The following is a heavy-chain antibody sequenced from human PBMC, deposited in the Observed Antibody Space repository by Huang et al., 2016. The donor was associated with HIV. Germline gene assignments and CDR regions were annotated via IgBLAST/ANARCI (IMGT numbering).Heavy chain of an antibody. CDR1: GGSIISKYHH. Sequence: QVQLEESGPGLVKPSETLSLTCTVSGGSIISKYHHWGWIRQPPGKRLEWIGSIYHSGSTHYNPSLKSRVTISVDTSGNHFFLRLSSTIAADTAVYYCARHQAYGYYFRGFDIWGQGAIVTVSS. V-gene: IGHV4-39*01. D-gene: IGHD5-18*01. CDR2: IYHSGST. CDR3: ARHQAYGYYFRGFDI. J-gene: IGHJ3*02.